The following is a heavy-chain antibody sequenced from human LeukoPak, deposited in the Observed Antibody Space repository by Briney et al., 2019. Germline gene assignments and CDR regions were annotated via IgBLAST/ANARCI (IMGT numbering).Heavy chain of an antibody. Sequence: PGGSLRLSCAASGFSFRTSAMNWVRQAPGQGLEWVSSISTSGSYIYYADSVEGRFTISRDNARNLLYQQMNSLRAEDTAVYYCASGGPDQWEIRSGSFDSWGLGTLVIVSS. CDR3: ASGGPDQWEIRSGSFDS. V-gene: IGHV3-21*06. CDR1: GFSFRTSA. CDR2: ISTSGSYI. J-gene: IGHJ4*02. D-gene: IGHD1-26*01.